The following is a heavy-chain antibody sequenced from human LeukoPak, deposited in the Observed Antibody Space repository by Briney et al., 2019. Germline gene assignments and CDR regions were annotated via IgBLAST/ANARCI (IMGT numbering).Heavy chain of an antibody. D-gene: IGHD3-22*01. CDR2: INPNSGGT. CDR1: GYTFTGYY. V-gene: IGHV1-2*02. Sequence: ASVKVSCKASGYTFTGYYMHWVRQAPGQGLEWMGWINPNSGGTNYAQKFQGRVTMTRDTSISTAYMELSRLRSDDTAVYYCARVGYYDSSGPLNDYWGQGTLVTVSS. J-gene: IGHJ4*02. CDR3: ARVGYYDSSGPLNDY.